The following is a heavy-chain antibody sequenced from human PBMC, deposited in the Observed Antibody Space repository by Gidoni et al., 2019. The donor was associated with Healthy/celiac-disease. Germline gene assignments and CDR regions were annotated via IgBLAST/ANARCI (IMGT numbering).Heavy chain of an antibody. V-gene: IGHV4-59*08. CDR2: IYYSGST. D-gene: IGHD2-15*01. Sequence: QVQLQESGPGLVKPSETLSLTCTVSGGSISSYYWSWIRQPPGKGLEWIGYIYYSGSTNYNPSLKSRVTISVDTSKNQFSLKLSSVTAADTAVYYCARLGCSGGSCYSEASSYYYYGMDVWGQGTTVTVSS. CDR3: ARLGCSGGSCYSEASSYYYYGMDV. J-gene: IGHJ6*02. CDR1: GGSISSYY.